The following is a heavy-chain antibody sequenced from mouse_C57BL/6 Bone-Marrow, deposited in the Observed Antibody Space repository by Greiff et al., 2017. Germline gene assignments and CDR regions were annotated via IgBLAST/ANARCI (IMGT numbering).Heavy chain of an antibody. V-gene: IGHV1-59*01. J-gene: IGHJ1*03. CDR3: AFDGYYRGFDV. CDR1: GYTFTSYW. Sequence: QVQLQQPGAELVRPGTSVKLSCKASGYTFTSYWMHWVKQRPGQGLEWIGVIDPSDSYTNYNQKFKGKATLTVDTSSSTAYMQLSSLTSEDSAVYYCAFDGYYRGFDVWGTGTTVTVSS. D-gene: IGHD2-3*01. CDR2: IDPSDSYT.